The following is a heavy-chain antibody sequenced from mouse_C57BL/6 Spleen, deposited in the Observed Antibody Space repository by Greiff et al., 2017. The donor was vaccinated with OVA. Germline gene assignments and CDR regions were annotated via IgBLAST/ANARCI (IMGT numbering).Heavy chain of an antibody. J-gene: IGHJ2*01. D-gene: IGHD3-2*02. CDR2: IRSKSNNYAT. Sequence: EVQLVESGGGLVQPKGSLKLSCAASGFSFNTYAMNWVRQAPGKGLEWVARIRSKSNNYATYYADSVKDRFTISRDDSESMLYLQMNNLKTEDTAMYYCVRERGSSGYVLFDYWGQGTTLTVSS. CDR1: GFSFNTYA. CDR3: VRERGSSGYVLFDY. V-gene: IGHV10-1*01.